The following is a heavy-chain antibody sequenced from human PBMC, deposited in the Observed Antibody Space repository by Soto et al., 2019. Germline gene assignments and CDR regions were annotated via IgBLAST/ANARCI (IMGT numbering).Heavy chain of an antibody. CDR2: IIPILDIP. CDR3: ASHFTGVLVLGASPPGGDNYGWDV. Sequence: QVQLVQSGAEVKKPGSSVKVSCKASGGTFSRYTISWVRQAPGQGLEWMGRIIPILDIPNYAQNFQGRVTITAEKSTSTACMELSSLRSDDRSVYYCASHFTGVLVLGASPPGGDNYGWDVWGQGTTVTVSS. CDR1: GGTFSRYT. J-gene: IGHJ6*02. D-gene: IGHD2-15*01. V-gene: IGHV1-69*02.